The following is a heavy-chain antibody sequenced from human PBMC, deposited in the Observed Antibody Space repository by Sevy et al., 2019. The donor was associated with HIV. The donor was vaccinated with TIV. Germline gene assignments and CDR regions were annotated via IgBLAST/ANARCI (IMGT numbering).Heavy chain of an antibody. CDR3: AKDVVGGYYDSSGYSDH. J-gene: IGHJ4*02. CDR1: GFTFTEFV. V-gene: IGHV3-23*01. CDR2: INSGGGST. Sequence: GGSLRLSCAASGFTFTEFVMSWVRQSPGKGLEWVSTINSGGGSTYYAYSMKGRFTISRDNSQNTLDLQMNSLRAEDTAVYYCAKDVVGGYYDSSGYSDHWGQGTLVTVSS. D-gene: IGHD3-22*01.